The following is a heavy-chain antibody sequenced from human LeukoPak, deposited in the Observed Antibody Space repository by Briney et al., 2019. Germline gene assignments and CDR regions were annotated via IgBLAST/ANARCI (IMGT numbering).Heavy chain of an antibody. V-gene: IGHV3-15*01. Sequence: GGSLRLSCAVSGFTFSNVWMSWVRQAPGKGLEWVGRIKSKSDGGTTDYAEPVKGRFTISRDDSKNTLYLQMNILKTEDTALYYCTTAPTYYYGSGNYFPFDYWGQGTLVTVSS. CDR1: GFTFSNVW. D-gene: IGHD3-10*01. J-gene: IGHJ4*02. CDR3: TTAPTYYYGSGNYFPFDY. CDR2: IKSKSDGGTT.